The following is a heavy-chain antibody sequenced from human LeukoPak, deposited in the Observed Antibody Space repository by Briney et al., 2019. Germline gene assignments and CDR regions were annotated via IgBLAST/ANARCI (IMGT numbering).Heavy chain of an antibody. V-gene: IGHV1-69*13. D-gene: IGHD6-6*01. CDR3: ASFGQLVPPFDY. CDR1: GGTFSSYA. J-gene: IGHJ4*02. Sequence: SVKVSCKASGGTFSSYAISWVRQAPGQGLEWMGGIIPIFGTANYAQEFQGRVTITADESTSTAYMELSSLRSEDTAVYYCASFGQLVPPFDYWGQGTLVTVSS. CDR2: IIPIFGTA.